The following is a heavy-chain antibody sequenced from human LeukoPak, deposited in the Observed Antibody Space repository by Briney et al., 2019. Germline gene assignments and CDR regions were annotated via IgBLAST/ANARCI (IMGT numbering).Heavy chain of an antibody. CDR3: ARSPGDYEY. D-gene: IGHD4-17*01. CDR1: GYNFATYW. J-gene: IGHJ4*02. Sequence: GESLKISSKGSGYNFATYWIGWVRQMPGKGLEWMGIIYPGDSDTRYSPSLQGQVTISADKSISTAYLQWTSLKASDTAIYYCARSPGDYEYWAQGTLVTVSS. CDR2: IYPGDSDT. V-gene: IGHV5-51*01.